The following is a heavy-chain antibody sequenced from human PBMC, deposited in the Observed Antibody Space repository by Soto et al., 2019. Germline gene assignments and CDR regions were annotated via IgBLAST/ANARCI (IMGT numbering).Heavy chain of an antibody. V-gene: IGHV1-8*01. CDR2: MNPNSGNT. CDR3: ARLRDYGDSYYFDY. Sequence: QVQLVQSGAEVKKPGASVKVSCKASGYTFTSYDINWVRQATGQGLEWMGWMNPNSGNTGYAQKFQGRVTMTMNTSISTAYMELSSLRSEDTAVYYCARLRDYGDSYYFDYWGQGTLVTVSS. CDR1: GYTFTSYD. D-gene: IGHD4-17*01. J-gene: IGHJ4*02.